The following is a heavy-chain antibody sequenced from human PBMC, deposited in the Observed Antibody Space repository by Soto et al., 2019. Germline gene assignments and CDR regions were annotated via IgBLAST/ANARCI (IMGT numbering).Heavy chain of an antibody. J-gene: IGHJ6*02. Sequence: GCLRLSCTASGFTLGDYAMSWSRQAPGKGLDWVGFIRSKAYGGTTEYAASVKGRFTISRDDSKSIAYLQMNSLKTEDTAVYYCTRGGAADGTYYYSGMDFWGQGTTVTVSS. CDR1: GFTLGDYA. CDR2: IRSKAYGGTT. D-gene: IGHD6-13*01. V-gene: IGHV3-49*03. CDR3: TRGGAADGTYYYSGMDF.